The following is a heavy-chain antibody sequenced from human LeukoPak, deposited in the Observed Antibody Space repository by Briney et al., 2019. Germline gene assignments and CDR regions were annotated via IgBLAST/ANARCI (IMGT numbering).Heavy chain of an antibody. J-gene: IGHJ5*02. CDR2: INPNSGGT. CDR1: GYTFTGYY. CDR3: ARDLEVPAAPFDP. D-gene: IGHD2-2*01. V-gene: IGHV1-2*02. Sequence: ASVKVSCKASGYTFTGYYMHWVRQAPGQGLEWMGWINPNSGGTNYAQKFQSRVTMTRDTSISTAYMELSRLRSDDTAVYYCARDLEVPAAPFDPWGQGTLVTVSS.